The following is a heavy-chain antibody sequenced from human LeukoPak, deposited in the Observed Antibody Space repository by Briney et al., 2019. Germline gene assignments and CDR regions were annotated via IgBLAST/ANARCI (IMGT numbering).Heavy chain of an antibody. CDR3: ARESTNDYVWGSYRTFDY. CDR2: IYYSGST. J-gene: IGHJ4*02. CDR1: GGSISSGGYY. D-gene: IGHD3-16*02. Sequence: PSQTLSLTCTVSGGSISSGGYYWSWIRQHPGTGLEWIGYIYYSGSTYYNPSLKSRVTISVDTSKNQFSLKLSSVTAADTAVYYCARESTNDYVWGSYRTFDYWGQGTLVTVSS. V-gene: IGHV4-31*03.